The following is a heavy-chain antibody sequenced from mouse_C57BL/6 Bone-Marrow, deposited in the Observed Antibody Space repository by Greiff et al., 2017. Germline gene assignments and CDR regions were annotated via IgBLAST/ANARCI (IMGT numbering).Heavy chain of an antibody. J-gene: IGHJ3*01. Sequence: AASGVDFSRYWMSWVRRAPGKGLEWIGEINPDSSTINYAPSLKDKFIISRDNAKNTLYLQMSKVRSEDTALYYCAIIYDGYYGFAYWGQGTLVTVSA. D-gene: IGHD2-3*01. CDR3: AIIYDGYYGFAY. CDR1: GVDFSRYW. CDR2: INPDSSTI. V-gene: IGHV4-1*01.